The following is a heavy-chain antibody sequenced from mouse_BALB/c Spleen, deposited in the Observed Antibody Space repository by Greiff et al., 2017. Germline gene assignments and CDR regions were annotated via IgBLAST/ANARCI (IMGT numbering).Heavy chain of an antibody. J-gene: IGHJ2*01. Sequence: QVQLQQPGAELVKPGAPVKLSCKASGYTFTSYWMNWVKQRPGRGLEWIGRIDPSDSETHYNQKFKDKATLTVDKSSSTAYIQLSSLTSEDSAVYYCARDRFDYWGQGTTLTVSS. D-gene: IGHD2-14*01. CDR2: IDPSDSET. CDR1: GYTFTSYW. CDR3: ARDRFDY. V-gene: IGHV1-69*02.